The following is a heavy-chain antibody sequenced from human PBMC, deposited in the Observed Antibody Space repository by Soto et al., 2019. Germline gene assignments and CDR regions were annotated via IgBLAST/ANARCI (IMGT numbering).Heavy chain of an antibody. CDR3: TKGPNWNYYYYGVDV. D-gene: IGHD1-20*01. J-gene: IGHJ6*02. CDR2: VYSSGAT. CDR1: GDSVSNYY. Sequence: WETLSLTCAVSGDSVSNYYWSWIRQPAGRGLEWIGRVYSSGATNYNPSLNGRVTMSVDTFRNQFSLRLSSVTAADTAIYYCTKGPNWNYYYYGVDVWGQGTAVTVSS. V-gene: IGHV4-4*07.